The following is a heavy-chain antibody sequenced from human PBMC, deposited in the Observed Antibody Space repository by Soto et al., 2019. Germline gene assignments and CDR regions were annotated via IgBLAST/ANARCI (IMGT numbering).Heavy chain of an antibody. V-gene: IGHV3-48*01. CDR1: GFTFSSYS. CDR2: ISSSSSTI. D-gene: IGHD3-3*01. J-gene: IGHJ6*03. Sequence: GGSLRLSCAASGFTFSSYSMNWVRQAPGKGLEWVSYISSSSSTIYYADSVKGRFTISRDNAKNSLYLQMNSLRAEDTAVYYCARRQVLRFLERPMDVWGKGTTVTVSS. CDR3: ARRQVLRFLERPMDV.